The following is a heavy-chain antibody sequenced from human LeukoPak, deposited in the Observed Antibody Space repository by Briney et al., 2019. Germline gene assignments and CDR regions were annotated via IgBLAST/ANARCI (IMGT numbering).Heavy chain of an antibody. J-gene: IGHJ6*02. CDR3: AKDSRESSGHFPYYYYYHYGLDV. D-gene: IGHD3-22*01. CDR1: GFTFNIYP. V-gene: IGHV3-23*01. CDR2: ISGGGDDT. Sequence: PGRSLTLSCAASGFTFNIYPMHWVRQAPGKGLEWVSAISGGGDDTSYADSARGRFTVSRDNSKNTLYLQMNSLRAEDTAVYYCAKDSRESSGHFPYYYYYHYGLDVWGQGTTVTVSS.